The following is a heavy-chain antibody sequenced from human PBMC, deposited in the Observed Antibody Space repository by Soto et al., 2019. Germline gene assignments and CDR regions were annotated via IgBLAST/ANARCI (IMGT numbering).Heavy chain of an antibody. CDR3: ARDRAVAVSPMRENWFDP. Sequence: ASETLSLTCTVSGGSISSYYWSWIRQPPGKGLEWIGYIYYSGSTNYNPSLKSRVTISVDTSKNQFSLKLSSVTAADTAVYYCARDRAVAVSPMRENWFDPWGQGTLVTVSS. CDR1: GGSISSYY. CDR2: IYYSGST. V-gene: IGHV4-59*12. J-gene: IGHJ5*02. D-gene: IGHD6-19*01.